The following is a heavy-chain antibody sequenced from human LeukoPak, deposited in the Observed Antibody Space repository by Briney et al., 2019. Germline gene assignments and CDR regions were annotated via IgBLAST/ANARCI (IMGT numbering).Heavy chain of an antibody. CDR3: ARDNPVAGNRGIDY. J-gene: IGHJ4*02. CDR1: GGSISSYY. D-gene: IGHD6-19*01. V-gene: IGHV4-59*12. CDR2: IYYSGST. Sequence: SETLSLTCTVSGGSISSYYWSWIRQPPGKGLEWIGYIYYSGSTNYNPSLKSRVTMSVDTSKNQFSLKLSSVTAADTAVYYCARDNPVAGNRGIDYWGQGTLVTVSS.